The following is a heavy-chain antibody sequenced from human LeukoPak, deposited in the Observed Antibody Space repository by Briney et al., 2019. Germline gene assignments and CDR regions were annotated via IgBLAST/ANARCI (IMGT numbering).Heavy chain of an antibody. CDR3: ARETWLIVVVPAATEYYYGMDV. D-gene: IGHD2-2*01. J-gene: IGHJ6*02. V-gene: IGHV1-18*01. Sequence: ASVKVSCKASGYTFTSYGISWVRQAPGQGLEWMGWISAYNGNTNYAQKLQGRVTMTTDTSTSTAYMELRSLRSDDTAVYYCARETWLIVVVPAATEYYYGMDVWGQGTTVTVSS. CDR2: ISAYNGNT. CDR1: GYTFTSYG.